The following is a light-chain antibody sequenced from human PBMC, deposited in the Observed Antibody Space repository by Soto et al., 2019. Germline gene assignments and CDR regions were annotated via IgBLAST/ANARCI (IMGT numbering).Light chain of an antibody. Sequence: QSALTQPASVSGSPGQSITISCTGTSADVSDYNYVSWYQQHPGKAPKLMIYGVSYRPSGVSNRFSGSKSGNTASLTISGLQAEDEADYYCSSYTSSRTPYVVFGGGTKVTVL. CDR1: SADVSDYNY. CDR3: SSYTSSRTPYVV. V-gene: IGLV2-14*03. J-gene: IGLJ2*01. CDR2: GVS.